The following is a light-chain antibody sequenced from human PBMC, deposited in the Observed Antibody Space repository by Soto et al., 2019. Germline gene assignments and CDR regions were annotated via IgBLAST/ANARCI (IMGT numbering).Light chain of an antibody. J-gene: IGLJ3*02. V-gene: IGLV2-11*01. Sequence: QSALTQPRSVSGSPGQSVTISCTGTSSDVGAYNFVSWYQHHPGKAPKLIIYDVTERPSGVPDRFSSSKSGNSASLTISGLQTEDEADYYCCSYAGTYSWVFGGGTKVTVL. CDR1: SSDVGAYNF. CDR3: CSYAGTYSWV. CDR2: DVT.